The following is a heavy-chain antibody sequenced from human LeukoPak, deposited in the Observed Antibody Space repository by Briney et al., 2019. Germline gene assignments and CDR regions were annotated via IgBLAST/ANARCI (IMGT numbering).Heavy chain of an antibody. D-gene: IGHD6-13*01. J-gene: IGHJ4*02. V-gene: IGHV3-21*01. CDR3: ASGGWGIAAAGTDIDY. CDR1: VVTFSSYS. Sequence: GGSLRLSSAASVVTFSSYSMNWVRQAPGKGLEWVSSISSSSSYIYYADSVKGRFTISRDTAKNSLYLQMNSLRAEDTAVYYGASGGWGIAAAGTDIDYWGQGTLVTVSS. CDR2: ISSSSSYI.